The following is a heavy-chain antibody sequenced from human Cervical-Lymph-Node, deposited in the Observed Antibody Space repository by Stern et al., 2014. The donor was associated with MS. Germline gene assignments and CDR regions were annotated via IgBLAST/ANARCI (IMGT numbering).Heavy chain of an antibody. D-gene: IGHD4-23*01. CDR2: ISSGGSYI. CDR1: GFTFSSYS. V-gene: IGHV3-21*01. J-gene: IGHJ4*02. Sequence: EVQLVEPGGGLVKPGGSLRLSCAASGFTFSSYSMNWVRQDPGKGLEWVASISSGGSYIYYADSLKGRFTISRDNAKNSLYLQMNSLRAEDTAVYYCARGRGGNYRYYFDYWGQGTLVTVST. CDR3: ARGRGGNYRYYFDY.